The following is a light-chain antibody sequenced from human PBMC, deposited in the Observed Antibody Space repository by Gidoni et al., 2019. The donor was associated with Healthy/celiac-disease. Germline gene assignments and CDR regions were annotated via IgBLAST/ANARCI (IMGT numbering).Light chain of an antibody. CDR1: QSISSY. CDR3: QQSYSTPPT. J-gene: IGKJ2*01. V-gene: IGKV1-39*01. Sequence: DIQMTQSPSSLSASVGDRVTITCRASQSISSYLNWYQQKPGKAPKLLIYAASSLQSGVPSRSSGSGSGTEFTLTISSLQPEDFATYYCQQSYSTPPTFGQGTKLEIK. CDR2: AAS.